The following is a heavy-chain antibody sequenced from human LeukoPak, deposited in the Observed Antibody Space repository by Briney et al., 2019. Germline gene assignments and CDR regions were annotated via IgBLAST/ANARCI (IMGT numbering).Heavy chain of an antibody. D-gene: IGHD3-10*01. Sequence: GASVKVSCEASGYTFTGYYMHWVRQAPGQGLEWMGWINPNSGGTNYAQKFQGRVTMTRDTSISTAYMELSRLRSDDTAVYYCARETALVRGVIITSPYFDYWGQGTLVTVSS. CDR1: GYTFTGYY. J-gene: IGHJ4*02. CDR2: INPNSGGT. V-gene: IGHV1-2*02. CDR3: ARETALVRGVIITSPYFDY.